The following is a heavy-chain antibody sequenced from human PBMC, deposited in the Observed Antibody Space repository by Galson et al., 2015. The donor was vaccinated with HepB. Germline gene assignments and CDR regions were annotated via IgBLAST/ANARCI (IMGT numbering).Heavy chain of an antibody. J-gene: IGHJ3*02. CDR2: ISYDGSNK. CDR3: AKADCGGDCYANDAFDI. Sequence: SLRLSCAASGFTFSSYGMHWVRQAPGKGLEWVAVISYDGSNKYYADSVKGRFTISRDNSKNTLYLQMNSLRAEDTAVYYCAKADCGGDCYANDAFDIWGQGTMVTVSS. CDR1: GFTFSSYG. V-gene: IGHV3-30*18. D-gene: IGHD2-21*02.